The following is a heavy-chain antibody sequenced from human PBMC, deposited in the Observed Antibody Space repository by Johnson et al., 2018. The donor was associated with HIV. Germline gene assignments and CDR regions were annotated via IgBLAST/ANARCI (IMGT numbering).Heavy chain of an antibody. D-gene: IGHD6-13*01. CDR3: ARGLLAGNDAFDI. V-gene: IGHV3-66*01. CDR1: GFTVSSNY. Sequence: VQLVESGGGVVQPGGSLRLSCAASGFTVSSNYMSWVRQAPGKGLEWVSVIYSGGSTYYADSVTGRFTISRDHSKNPLYLPMNSLRAEDTAVYYCARGLLAGNDAFDIWGQGTMVTVSS. CDR2: IYSGGST. J-gene: IGHJ3*02.